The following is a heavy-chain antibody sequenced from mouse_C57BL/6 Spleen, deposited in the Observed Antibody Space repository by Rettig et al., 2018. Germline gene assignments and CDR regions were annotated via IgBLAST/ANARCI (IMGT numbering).Heavy chain of an antibody. Sequence: SVKMSCKASGYTFTSYTMHWVKQRPGQGLEWIGYINPSSGYTKYNQKFKDKATLTADKSSSTAYMQLSSLTSEDSAVYYCARKGDGYDEVFAYWGQGTLVTVSA. J-gene: IGHJ3*01. D-gene: IGHD2-2*01. V-gene: IGHV1-4*01. CDR3: ARKGDGYDEVFAY. CDR1: GYTFTSYT. CDR2: INPSSGYT.